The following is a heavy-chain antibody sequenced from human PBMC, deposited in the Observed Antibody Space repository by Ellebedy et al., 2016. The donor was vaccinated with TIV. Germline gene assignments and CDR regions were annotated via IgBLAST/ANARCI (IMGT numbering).Heavy chain of an antibody. Sequence: GESLKISCAASGFTFSSYGMHWVRQAPGKGLEWVALVSFDGNAKYYADSVKGHFAISRDNSKNTLYLQMNSLRPEDTAVYYCARTETGKRFGMDLWGQGTTVTVSS. CDR3: ARTETGKRFGMDL. V-gene: IGHV3-30*03. D-gene: IGHD7-27*01. CDR1: GFTFSSYG. CDR2: VSFDGNAK. J-gene: IGHJ6*02.